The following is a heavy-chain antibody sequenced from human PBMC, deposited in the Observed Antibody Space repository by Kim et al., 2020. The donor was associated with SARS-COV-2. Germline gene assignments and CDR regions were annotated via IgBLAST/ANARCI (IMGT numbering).Heavy chain of an antibody. CDR2: SDGSSM. V-gene: IGHV3-11*01. Sequence: SDGSSMWYADYVNGRLSISRNNAKKSLSLQVNSLTPEDTAVYYCVREPANWGQGTLVTVSS. CDR3: VREPAN. J-gene: IGHJ4*02.